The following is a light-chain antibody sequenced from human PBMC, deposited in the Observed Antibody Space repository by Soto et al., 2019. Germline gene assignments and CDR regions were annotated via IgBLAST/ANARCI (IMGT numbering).Light chain of an antibody. Sequence: EIVMTQSPATLSVSPGEGATLSCRVSQSVSTNLAWYQQKPGQAPRLLIYGASTRATGIPARFSGSGSGTEFTLTISSLQSEDFALYFCQQYNNWPPYTFGQGTKVDI. V-gene: IGKV3D-15*01. CDR1: QSVSTN. CDR2: GAS. CDR3: QQYNNWPPYT. J-gene: IGKJ2*01.